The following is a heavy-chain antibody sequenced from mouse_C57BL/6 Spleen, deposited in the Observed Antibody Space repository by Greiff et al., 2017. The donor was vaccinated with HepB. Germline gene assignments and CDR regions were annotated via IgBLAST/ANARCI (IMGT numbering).Heavy chain of an antibody. Sequence: EVMLVESGGGLVKPGGSLKLSCAASGFTFSDYGMHWVRQAPEKGLEWVAYISSGSSTIYYADTVKGRFTISRDNAKNTLFLQMTSLRSEDTAMYYCARRITTEVGPYYYAMDYWGQGTSVTVSS. CDR2: ISSGSSTI. V-gene: IGHV5-17*01. CDR1: GFTFSDYG. J-gene: IGHJ4*01. D-gene: IGHD1-1*01. CDR3: ARRITTEVGPYYYAMDY.